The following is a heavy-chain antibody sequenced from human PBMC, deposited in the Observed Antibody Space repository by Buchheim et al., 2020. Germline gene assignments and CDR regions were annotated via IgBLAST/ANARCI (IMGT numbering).Heavy chain of an antibody. Sequence: EVQLVESGGGLVQPGGSLRLSCAASGFTFSSYWMHWVRQAPGKGLVWVSRINSDGSSTSYADSVKGRFTISRDNAKNTLYLQMNSLRAEDTAVYYCATGPITIFGVVMGDFDYWGQGTL. J-gene: IGHJ4*02. CDR3: ATGPITIFGVVMGDFDY. CDR1: GFTFSSYW. D-gene: IGHD3-3*01. CDR2: INSDGSST. V-gene: IGHV3-74*01.